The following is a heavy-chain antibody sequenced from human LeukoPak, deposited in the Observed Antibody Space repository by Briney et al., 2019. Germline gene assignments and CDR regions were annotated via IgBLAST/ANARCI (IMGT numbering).Heavy chain of an antibody. Sequence: ASVTVSCKASGGTFSSYAISWVRQAPGQGLEWMGRIIPNLGIANYAQKFQGRVTITANKSTSTAYMELSSLRSEDTAVYYCARDRFLEMATIFDYWGQGTLVTVSS. CDR2: IIPNLGIA. V-gene: IGHV1-69*04. D-gene: IGHD5-12*01. J-gene: IGHJ4*02. CDR1: GGTFSSYA. CDR3: ARDRFLEMATIFDY.